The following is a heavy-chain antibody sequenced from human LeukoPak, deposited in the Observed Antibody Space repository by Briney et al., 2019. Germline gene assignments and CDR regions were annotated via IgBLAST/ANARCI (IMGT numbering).Heavy chain of an antibody. CDR1: GGSISSSSYY. Sequence: SETLSLTCTVSGGSISSSSYYWGWIRQPPGKGLEWIGSIYYSGSTYYNPSLKSRVTISVDTSKNQFSLKLSSVTAADTAVYYCARDGDDSSSSYFDYWGQGTLVTVSS. CDR3: ARDGDDSSSSYFDY. V-gene: IGHV4-39*02. D-gene: IGHD6-6*01. CDR2: IYYSGST. J-gene: IGHJ4*02.